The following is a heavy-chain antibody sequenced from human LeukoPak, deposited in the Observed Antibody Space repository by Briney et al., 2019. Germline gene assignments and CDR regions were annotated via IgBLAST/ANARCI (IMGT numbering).Heavy chain of an antibody. J-gene: IGHJ4*02. V-gene: IGHV1-2*02. CDR3: ASNPNSSDGSIDY. Sequence: ASVKVSCTASGYTFTGYYMHWVRQAPGQGLEWMGWINPNSGGTNYAQKFQGRVTMTRDTSISTAYMELSRLRSDDTAVYYCASNPNSSDGSIDYWGQGTLVTVSS. CDR1: GYTFTGYY. D-gene: IGHD3-22*01. CDR2: INPNSGGT.